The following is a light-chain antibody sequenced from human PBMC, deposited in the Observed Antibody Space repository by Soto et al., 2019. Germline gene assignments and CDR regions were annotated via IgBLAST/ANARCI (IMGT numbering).Light chain of an antibody. J-gene: IGKJ4*01. Sequence: DIQMTQSPSSLSASVGDRVTITCRASQSITTHLNWYQQKQGRAPKLLIYAASSLESGVPSRFSGSVSGTDFTLTISSLQPEDFASYYCQQSCASPLTFGGGTKME. CDR1: QSITTH. CDR3: QQSCASPLT. CDR2: AAS. V-gene: IGKV1-39*01.